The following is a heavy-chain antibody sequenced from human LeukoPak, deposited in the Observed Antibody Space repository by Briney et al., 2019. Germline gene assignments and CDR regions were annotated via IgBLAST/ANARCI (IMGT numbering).Heavy chain of an antibody. D-gene: IGHD4-17*01. CDR2: IRAYNGNT. Sequence: ASVKLSCNASGYTFTRYGISWVRQAPGQGLEWMGWIRAYNGNTNYAQKLQGRVTMTTDTSTSTAYMELRSLRSDDTAVYYCARTHGYGDRYNWFDPWGQGTLVTVSS. CDR1: GYTFTRYG. J-gene: IGHJ5*02. CDR3: ARTHGYGDRYNWFDP. V-gene: IGHV1-18*01.